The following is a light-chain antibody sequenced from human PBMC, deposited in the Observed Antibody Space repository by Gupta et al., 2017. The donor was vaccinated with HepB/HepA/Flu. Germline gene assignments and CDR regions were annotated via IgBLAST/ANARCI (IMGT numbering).Light chain of an antibody. CDR2: WAS. J-gene: IGKJ5*01. Sequence: DIVMTQSPDSLSVSLGERATINCKSSQSGLDSYNNKNYLAWYQQKPGQPPKLLIYWASTRESGVPDRFSGRGSGTDFTLTISSLQAEDVAVYYCQQYNSTPFTFGQGTHLEIK. V-gene: IGKV4-1*01. CDR1: QSGLDSYNNKNY. CDR3: QQYNSTPFT.